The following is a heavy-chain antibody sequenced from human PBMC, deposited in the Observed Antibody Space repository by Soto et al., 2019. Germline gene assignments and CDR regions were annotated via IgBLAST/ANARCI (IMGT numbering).Heavy chain of an antibody. CDR1: GYTFTSYG. CDR2: ISAYNGNT. CDR3: ARGSGRGDYYGSGAGP. V-gene: IGHV1-18*01. Sequence: QVQLVQSGAEVKQPGASVKVSCKASGYTFTSYGISWVRQAPGQGLEWMGWISAYNGNTNYAQKLQGRVTMTTDTSTSTADMGLRSLRSDDTAGYYCARGSGRGDYYGSGAGPGGQGTLVTVSS. J-gene: IGHJ5*02. D-gene: IGHD3-10*01.